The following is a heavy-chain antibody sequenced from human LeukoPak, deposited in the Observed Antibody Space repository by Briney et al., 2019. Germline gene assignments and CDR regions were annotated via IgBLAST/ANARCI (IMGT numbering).Heavy chain of an antibody. CDR2: ISDSGTYT. V-gene: IGHV3-23*01. J-gene: IGHJ5*02. Sequence: GGSLRLSCAASGFXFSSYSINWVRQAPGKGLEWLSEISDSGTYTWYADSVKGRFTISRDDSKNTLYLQMNNLRAEDTALYFCTKGSWLDNWGPGTLVTVSS. CDR1: GFXFSSYS. CDR3: TKGSWLDN.